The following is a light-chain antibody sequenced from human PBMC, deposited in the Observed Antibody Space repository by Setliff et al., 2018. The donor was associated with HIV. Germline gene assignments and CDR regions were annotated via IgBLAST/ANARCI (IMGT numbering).Light chain of an antibody. Sequence: QSALTQPPSASGTPGQRVTISCSGSSSDTGSNTVNWYQQLPGTAPTLLIYSNNQRPSGVPDRFSGSKSGTSASLAISGLQSEDEADYYCAAWDDSLNAFYVFGTGTKVTVL. J-gene: IGLJ1*01. CDR2: SNN. CDR1: SSDTGSNT. CDR3: AAWDDSLNAFYV. V-gene: IGLV1-44*01.